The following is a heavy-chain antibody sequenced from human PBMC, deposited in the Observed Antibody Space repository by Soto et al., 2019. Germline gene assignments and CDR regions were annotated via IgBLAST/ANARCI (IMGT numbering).Heavy chain of an antibody. V-gene: IGHV2-5*02. D-gene: IGHD2-15*01. J-gene: IGHJ1*01. CDR3: EDTPDGKYLQH. CDR1: GFSLSTNGAA. CDR2: IYWDDDR. Sequence: YGPTLVNPTQTLTLTCSFSGFSLSTNGAAVGWIRQPPGKALEWLALIYWDDDRRYNPSLNSRLTITKDTSKNQVVLTMTNMDPVDTATYYCEDTPDGKYLQHWGQGTLVTVYS.